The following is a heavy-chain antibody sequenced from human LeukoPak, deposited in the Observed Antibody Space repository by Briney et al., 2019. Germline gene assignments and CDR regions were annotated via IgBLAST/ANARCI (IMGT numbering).Heavy chain of an antibody. CDR1: GGSISSYY. Sequence: PSETLSLTCTVSGGSISSYYWSWIRQPPGKGLEWIGEINHSGSTNYNPSLKSRVTISVDTSKNQFSLKLSSVTAADTAVYYCARVARYSSGSYYLDYYYGMDVWGQGTTVTVSS. CDR2: INHSGST. J-gene: IGHJ6*02. V-gene: IGHV4-34*01. CDR3: ARVARYSSGSYYLDYYYGMDV. D-gene: IGHD1-26*01.